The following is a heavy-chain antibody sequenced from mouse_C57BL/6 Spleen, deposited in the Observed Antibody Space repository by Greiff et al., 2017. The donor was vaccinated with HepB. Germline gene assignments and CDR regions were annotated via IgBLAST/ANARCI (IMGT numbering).Heavy chain of an antibody. CDR2: IYPGDGDT. J-gene: IGHJ4*01. CDR1: GYAFSSSW. D-gene: IGHD1-1*01. CDR3: AKTTPLYYYAMDY. Sequence: VQLQQSGPELVKPGASVKISCKASGYAFSSSWMNWVKQRPGKGLEWIGRIYPGDGDTNYNGKFKGKATLTADKSSSTAYMQLSSLTSEDSAVYFCAKTTPLYYYAMDYWGQGTSVTVSS. V-gene: IGHV1-82*01.